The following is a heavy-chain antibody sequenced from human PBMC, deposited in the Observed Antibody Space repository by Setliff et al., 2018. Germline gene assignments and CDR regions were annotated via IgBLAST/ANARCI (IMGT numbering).Heavy chain of an antibody. CDR1: GFTISYYA. V-gene: IGHV3-30-3*01. CDR3: ARTCSGSGCYAGLES. CDR2: IWDDGGNK. Sequence: GGSLRLSCAASGFTISYYAIHWVRQAPGKGLEWVAAIWDDGGNKYHADSVKGRFTISRDNSKNTLYLQMNSLRPEDTAVYYCARTCSGSGCYAGLESWGQGTPVTVSS. J-gene: IGHJ4*02. D-gene: IGHD2-15*01.